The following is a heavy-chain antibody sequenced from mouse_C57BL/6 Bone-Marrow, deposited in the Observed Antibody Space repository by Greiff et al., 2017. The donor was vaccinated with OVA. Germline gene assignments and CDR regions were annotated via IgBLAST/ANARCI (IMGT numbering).Heavy chain of an antibody. J-gene: IGHJ4*01. CDR1: GYTFTDYN. Sequence: VQLKESGPELVKPGASVKMSCKASGYTFTDYNMHWVKQSHGKSLEWIGYINPNNGGTSYNQKFKGKATLTVNKSSSTAYMELRSLTSEDSAVYYCARKVAPSDYAMDYWGQGTSVTVSS. CDR3: ARKVAPSDYAMDY. V-gene: IGHV1-22*01. CDR2: INPNNGGT. D-gene: IGHD1-1*02.